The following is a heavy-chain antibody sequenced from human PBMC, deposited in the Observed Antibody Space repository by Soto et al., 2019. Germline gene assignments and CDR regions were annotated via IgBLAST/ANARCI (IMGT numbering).Heavy chain of an antibody. CDR3: ARAHYFGSGSSSAHNWFAP. CDR2: TYYRTKWYN. Sequence: SQTLSLTCAISGDSVSSNSGAWNWIRQSPSRSLEWLGRTYYRTKWYNDYVVSVRSRITINPDTSKNQLSLQLKSVTPEDTAVYYCARAHYFGSGSSSAHNWFAPWGQGTLVTVSS. D-gene: IGHD3-10*01. V-gene: IGHV6-1*01. J-gene: IGHJ5*02. CDR1: GDSVSSNSGA.